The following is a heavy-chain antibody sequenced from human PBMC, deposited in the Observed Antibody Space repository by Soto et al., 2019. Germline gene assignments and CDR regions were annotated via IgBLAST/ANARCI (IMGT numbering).Heavy chain of an antibody. V-gene: IGHV4-31*03. D-gene: IGHD3-22*01. CDR2: IYYSGST. CDR3: AREDYDSSGYYAVPPP. Sequence: SETXSLTCTVSGGSISSGGYYWSWIRQHPGKGLEWIGYIYYSGSTYYNPSLKSRVTISVDTSKNQFSLKLSSVTAADTAVYYCAREDYDSSGYYAVPPPWGQGTLVTVSS. CDR1: GGSISSGGYY. J-gene: IGHJ5*02.